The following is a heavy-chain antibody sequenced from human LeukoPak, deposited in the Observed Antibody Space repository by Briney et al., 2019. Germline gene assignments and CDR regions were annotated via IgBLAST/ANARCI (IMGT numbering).Heavy chain of an antibody. D-gene: IGHD4-17*01. J-gene: IGHJ4*02. V-gene: IGHV3-23*01. CDR1: GFTFSSYA. Sequence: GGSLRLSCAASGFTFSSYAMRWVRQAPGKGLEWVSAISGSGGSTYYADSVKGRFTISRDNSKNTLYLQMNSLRAEDTAVYYCAKDPFTVTTFRGSISNDYWGQGTLVTVSS. CDR3: AKDPFTVTTFRGSISNDY. CDR2: ISGSGGST.